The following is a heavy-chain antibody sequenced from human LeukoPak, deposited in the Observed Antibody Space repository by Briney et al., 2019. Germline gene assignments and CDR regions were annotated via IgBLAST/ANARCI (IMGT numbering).Heavy chain of an antibody. Sequence: PGGSLRLSCAASGFTFSSYWMNWVRQAPGKGLEWVANIKQDGSEKYYVDSVKGRFTISRDNAKNTLYLQMNGLRVEDTAVYYCVVWGEDRSGHRFDFWGQGTLVTVSS. J-gene: IGHJ4*02. CDR2: IKQDGSEK. CDR3: VVWGEDRSGHRFDF. CDR1: GFTFSSYW. D-gene: IGHD3-22*01. V-gene: IGHV3-7*01.